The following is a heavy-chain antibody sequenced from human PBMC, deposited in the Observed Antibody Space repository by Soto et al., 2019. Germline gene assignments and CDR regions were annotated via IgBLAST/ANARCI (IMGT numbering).Heavy chain of an antibody. J-gene: IGHJ6*02. CDR3: ARALRYCSSTSCYGDYYYYGMDV. V-gene: IGHV1-69*01. D-gene: IGHD2-2*01. CDR2: IIPIFGTA. CDR1: GGTFSSYA. Sequence: QVQLVQSGAEVKKPGSSVKVSCKASGGTFSSYAIGWVRQAPGQGLEWMGGIIPIFGTANYAQKFQGRVTITADESTSTAYMELSSLRSEDTAVYYCARALRYCSSTSCYGDYYYYGMDVWGQGTTVTVSS.